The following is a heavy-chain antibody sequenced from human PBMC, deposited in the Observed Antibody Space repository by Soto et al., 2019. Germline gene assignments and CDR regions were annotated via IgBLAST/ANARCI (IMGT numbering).Heavy chain of an antibody. CDR3: AREVDPQWLSD. Sequence: ASVKVSCKASGYTFTSYDINWVRQATGQGLEWMGWMNPNSGNTGYAQKLQGRVTMTRNTSISTAYMELSSLRSEDTAVYYCAREVDPQWLSDWCQGTLVTVSS. CDR2: MNPNSGNT. CDR1: GYTFTSYD. J-gene: IGHJ4*02. V-gene: IGHV1-8*01. D-gene: IGHD6-19*01.